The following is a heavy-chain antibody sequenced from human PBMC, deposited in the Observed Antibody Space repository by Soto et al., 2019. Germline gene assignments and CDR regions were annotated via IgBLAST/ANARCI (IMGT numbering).Heavy chain of an antibody. V-gene: IGHV4-34*01. J-gene: IGHJ6*02. CDR3: ARGPIFGVFPGPYYYYGMDV. D-gene: IGHD3-3*01. Sequence: QVQLQQWGAGLLKPSETLSLTCVVYGGSFSGYYWSWIRQPPGKGLEWIGEINHSGSTNYNPSLKSRVTISVDTSKNQFSLKLSSVTAAETAEYYCARGPIFGVFPGPYYYYGMDVWGQGTTVTVSS. CDR1: GGSFSGYY. CDR2: INHSGST.